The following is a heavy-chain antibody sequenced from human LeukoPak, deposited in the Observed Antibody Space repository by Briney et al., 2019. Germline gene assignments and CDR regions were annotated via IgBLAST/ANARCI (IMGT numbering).Heavy chain of an antibody. Sequence: SETLSLTCTVSGGSISSGGYYWSWLRQHPGKGLEWIGYIYYSGSTYYNPSLKSRVTISVDTSKNQFSLKLSSVTAADTAVYYCAREIVDDSSGYYLPDAFDIWGQGTMVTVSS. CDR3: AREIVDDSSGYYLPDAFDI. J-gene: IGHJ3*02. CDR1: GGSISSGGYY. D-gene: IGHD3-22*01. V-gene: IGHV4-31*03. CDR2: IYYSGST.